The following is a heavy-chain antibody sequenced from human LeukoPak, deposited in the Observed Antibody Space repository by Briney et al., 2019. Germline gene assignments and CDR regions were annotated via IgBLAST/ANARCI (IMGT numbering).Heavy chain of an antibody. J-gene: IGHJ4*02. CDR2: INHSGST. Sequence: PSETLSLTCAVYGGSFSVYYWSWIRQPPGKGLEWIGEINHSGSTNYNPSLKSRVTISVDTSKNQFSLKLSSVTAADTAVYYCARIRRWGYCSSTSCYGLYDYWGQGTLVTVSS. CDR3: ARIRRWGYCSSTSCYGLYDY. D-gene: IGHD2-2*01. CDR1: GGSFSVYY. V-gene: IGHV4-34*01.